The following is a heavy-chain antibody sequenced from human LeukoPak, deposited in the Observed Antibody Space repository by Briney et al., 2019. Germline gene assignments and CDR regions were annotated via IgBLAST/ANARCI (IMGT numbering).Heavy chain of an antibody. CDR2: ISGSGGST. D-gene: IGHD3-10*01. V-gene: IGHV3-23*01. CDR3: AKDPETRSYYNAYYFDY. CDR1: GFTFSSYA. J-gene: IGHJ4*02. Sequence: GGSLRLSCAASGFTFSSYAMSWVRQAPGKGLEWVSAISGSGGSTYYADSVKGRFTISRDNSKNTLYLQMNSLRAEDTAVYYCAKDPETRSYYNAYYFDYWGQGTLVTVSS.